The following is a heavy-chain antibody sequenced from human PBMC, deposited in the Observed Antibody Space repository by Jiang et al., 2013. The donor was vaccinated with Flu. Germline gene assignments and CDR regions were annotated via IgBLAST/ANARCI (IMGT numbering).Heavy chain of an antibody. CDR1: GYSFSTYC. J-gene: IGHJ4*02. CDR3: ATTYDNSAYSYFDY. D-gene: IGHD3-22*01. V-gene: IGHV5-51*01. Sequence: GAEVKKPGESLKISCKGSGYSFSTYCIAWVRQMPGKGLEWMGIIYPHDSDTRYSPSFQGQVTISADKSISTAYLQWSGLKASDTAMYYCATTYDNSAYSYFDYWGQGILVTVSS. CDR2: IYPHDSDT.